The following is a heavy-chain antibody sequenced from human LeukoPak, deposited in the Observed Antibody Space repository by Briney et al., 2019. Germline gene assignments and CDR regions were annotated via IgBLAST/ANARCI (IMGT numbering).Heavy chain of an antibody. V-gene: IGHV3-66*01. D-gene: IGHD6-6*01. CDR1: GFTVSSHY. Sequence: PGGSLRLSCAASGFTVSSHYMSWVRQAPGKGLECVSVFYSGGDTYYAASVKGRFTISRDNSKNTLHLQMNSLRAEDTAVYYCASGGEYSMSSGYGHDYWGRGTLVTVSS. J-gene: IGHJ4*02. CDR2: FYSGGDT. CDR3: ASGGEYSMSSGYGHDY.